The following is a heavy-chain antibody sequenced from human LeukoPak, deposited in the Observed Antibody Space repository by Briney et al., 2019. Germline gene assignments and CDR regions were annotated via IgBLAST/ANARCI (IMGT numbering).Heavy chain of an antibody. V-gene: IGHV1-18*01. Sequence: GASVKVSCKASGYTFASYGISWVRQAPGQGLEWMGWISAYNGNTNYAQKLRGRVTMTTDTSTSTAYMELRSLRSDDTAVYYCARLSKDIVVVPAAIDLDYWGQGTLVTVSS. CDR3: ARLSKDIVVVPAAIDLDY. D-gene: IGHD2-2*01. CDR1: GYTFASYG. CDR2: ISAYNGNT. J-gene: IGHJ4*02.